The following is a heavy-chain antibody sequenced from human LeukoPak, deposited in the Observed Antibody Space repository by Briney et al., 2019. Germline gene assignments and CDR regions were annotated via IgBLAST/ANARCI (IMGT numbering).Heavy chain of an antibody. J-gene: IGHJ4*02. CDR1: GFTFSNHA. Sequence: GGSLRLSCAASGFTFSNHAMSWVRQAPGKGLQWVAVISGGGRTTEYEDFVKGRFTISRDNSKNTLSLQMDSLTVEDTAIYFCAKNVVVKRYIDFWGQGTLVTVSS. CDR3: AKNVVVKRYIDF. CDR2: ISGGGRTT. V-gene: IGHV3-23*01. D-gene: IGHD2-15*01.